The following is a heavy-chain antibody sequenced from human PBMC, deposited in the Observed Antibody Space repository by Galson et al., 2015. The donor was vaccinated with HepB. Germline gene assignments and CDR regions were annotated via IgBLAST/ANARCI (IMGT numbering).Heavy chain of an antibody. D-gene: IGHD6-19*01. CDR1: GYTFTSYA. CDR3: ARVYSSGWSRNPLGY. J-gene: IGHJ4*02. Sequence: SVKVSCKASGYTFTSYAMNWVRQAPGQGLEWMGWINTNTGNPTYAQGFTGRFVFSLDTSVSTAYLQISSLKAEDTAVYYCARVYSSGWSRNPLGYWGQGTLVTVSS. V-gene: IGHV7-4-1*02. CDR2: INTNTGNP.